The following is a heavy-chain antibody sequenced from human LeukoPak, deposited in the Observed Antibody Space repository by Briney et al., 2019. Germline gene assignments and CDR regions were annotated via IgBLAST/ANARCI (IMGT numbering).Heavy chain of an antibody. CDR2: ISRSTSYI. D-gene: IGHD6-19*01. V-gene: IGHV3-21*01. CDR3: ATQWLGYGYGMGV. J-gene: IGHJ6*01. CDR1: GFTFSSYT. Sequence: GGSLRLSCVASGFTFSSYTMNWVRQAPGKGLEWVSSISRSTSYIYYADPVRGRFTISRDNAKNSLFLHMNSLRAEDTAVYYCATQWLGYGYGMGVWGQGTTATVSS.